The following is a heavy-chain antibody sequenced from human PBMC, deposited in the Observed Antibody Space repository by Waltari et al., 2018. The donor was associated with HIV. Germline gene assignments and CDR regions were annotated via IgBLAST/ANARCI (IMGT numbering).Heavy chain of an antibody. V-gene: IGHV3-30-3*01. J-gene: IGHJ4*02. CDR3: ARVFPEAGYNPSGFDY. CDR1: GFNFSSHA. CDR2: ISYDGNMN. D-gene: IGHD3-10*01. Sequence: QVQLVESGGGVVQPGRSLRLSCAASGFNFSSHALHWVRQAPGKGLEWLAVISYDGNMNYIADSVKGRFTISRDNSKNTLFLQMNSLRGEDTAVYYCARVFPEAGYNPSGFDYWGQGTLVAVSS.